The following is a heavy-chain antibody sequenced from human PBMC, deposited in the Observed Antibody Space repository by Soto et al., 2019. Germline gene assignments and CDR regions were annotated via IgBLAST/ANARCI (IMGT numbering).Heavy chain of an antibody. CDR2: VYHGGRT. J-gene: IGHJ4*02. Sequence: QVQLQESGPGLVKPSETLSLTCTVSGGFISSYYWNWIRQPPGKGLEWIGYVYHGGRTIYNPSLRSRHTISVDTPRNQPAPSLRSVTAADTAVYYWARRGYGYGSGSFPLDYWGQGTLVGVAS. CDR1: GGFISSYY. V-gene: IGHV4-59*08. CDR3: ARRGYGYGSGSFPLDY. D-gene: IGHD3-10*01.